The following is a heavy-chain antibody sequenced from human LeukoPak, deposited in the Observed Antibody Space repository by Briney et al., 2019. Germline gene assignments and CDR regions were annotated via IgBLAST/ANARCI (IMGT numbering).Heavy chain of an antibody. V-gene: IGHV1-18*01. CDR2: ISAYNGNT. J-gene: IGHJ4*02. Sequence: ASVKVSCKASDTFASFAISWVRQAPGQGLEGMVWISAYNGNTNYAQKFQGRVTMTTDTSTSTAYMELSRLRSDDTAVYYCARGGDDYDILTGYTYSFDYWGQGTLVTVSS. D-gene: IGHD3-9*01. CDR1: DTFASFA. CDR3: ARGGDDYDILTGYTYSFDY.